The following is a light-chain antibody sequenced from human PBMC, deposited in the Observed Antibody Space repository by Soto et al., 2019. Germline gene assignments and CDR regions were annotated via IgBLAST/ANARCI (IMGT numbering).Light chain of an antibody. CDR3: SSYASSSTNICD. CDR1: SSDVGGYNY. CDR2: EVS. V-gene: IGLV2-14*01. J-gene: IGLJ1*01. Sequence: GLTQPASVKVSPGRSIAIASPETSSDVGGYNYVSWYQQHPGKAPKLMIYEVSSRPAGVSNRFSGSKSGNTASLTISGLQADDEHAYYCSSYASSSTNICDFGTGTKVTDL.